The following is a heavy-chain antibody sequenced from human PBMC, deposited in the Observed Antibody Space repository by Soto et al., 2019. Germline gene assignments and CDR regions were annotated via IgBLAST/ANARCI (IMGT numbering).Heavy chain of an antibody. CDR1: GFTFSSYD. D-gene: IGHD2-15*01. Sequence: GGSLRLSCAASGFTFSSYDMHWVRQATGKGLEWVSAIGTAGDTYYPGSVKGRFTISRENAKNSLYLQMNSLRAEDTAVYYCARVFGGSGYYYYYGMDVWGQGTTVTVSS. J-gene: IGHJ6*02. CDR2: IGTAGDT. CDR3: ARVFGGSGYYYYYGMDV. V-gene: IGHV3-13*01.